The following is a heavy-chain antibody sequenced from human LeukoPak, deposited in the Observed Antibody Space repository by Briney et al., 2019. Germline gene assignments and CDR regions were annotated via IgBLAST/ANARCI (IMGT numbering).Heavy chain of an antibody. CDR3: ARGAGITMVRGVIND. D-gene: IGHD3-10*01. Sequence: ASVKVSCKASGGTFSSYAISWVRQAPGQGLEWMGWINPNSGGTNYAQKFQGRVTMTRDTSISTAYMELSRLRSDDTAVYYCARGAGITMVRGVINDWGQGTLVTVSS. J-gene: IGHJ4*02. V-gene: IGHV1-2*02. CDR1: GGTFSSYA. CDR2: INPNSGGT.